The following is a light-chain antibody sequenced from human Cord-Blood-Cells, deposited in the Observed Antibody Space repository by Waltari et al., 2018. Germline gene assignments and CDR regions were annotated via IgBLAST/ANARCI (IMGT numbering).Light chain of an antibody. Sequence: QSALTQPPSASGSPGQSATISCTGTSSDVGGYNNISWYQQHQAKAPKLMIHEVSKRPSGVHDRFSGSKSGNTASLTVSGLQAEDEADYYCSSYAGSNNFVFGTGTKVTVL. V-gene: IGLV2-8*01. CDR3: SSYAGSNNFV. CDR1: SSDVGGYNN. CDR2: EVS. J-gene: IGLJ1*01.